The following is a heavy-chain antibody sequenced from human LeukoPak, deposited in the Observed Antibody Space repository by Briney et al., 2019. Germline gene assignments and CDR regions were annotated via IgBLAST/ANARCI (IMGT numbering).Heavy chain of an antibody. D-gene: IGHD2-2*01. V-gene: IGHV4-59*01. CDR3: AREYCTRTTCYFDY. J-gene: IGHJ4*02. Sequence: SETLSLTCTVSGGSINRYYWSWIRQPPEKGLEWIGYILYSGSTNYNPSLKSRLTISVDTSKNQFSLKLSSVTAADTAVYYCAREYCTRTTCYFDYWGQGTLVTVSS. CDR1: GGSINRYY. CDR2: ILYSGST.